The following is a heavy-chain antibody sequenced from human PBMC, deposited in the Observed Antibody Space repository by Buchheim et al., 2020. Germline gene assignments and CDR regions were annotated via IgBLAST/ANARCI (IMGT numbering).Heavy chain of an antibody. J-gene: IGHJ3*02. V-gene: IGHV3-23*01. CDR1: GFTFSSYA. CDR2: ISGSGGTT. CDR3: AKVTIATADTLRAFDI. Sequence: EVQLLESGGGLVQPGGSLRLSCAASGFTFSSYAMSWVRQAPGKGLEWVSSISGSGGTTYYADSVKGRFTISRENSKNTIYLQMNSLRAEDTAVYYCAKVTIATADTLRAFDIWGQGT. D-gene: IGHD6-13*01.